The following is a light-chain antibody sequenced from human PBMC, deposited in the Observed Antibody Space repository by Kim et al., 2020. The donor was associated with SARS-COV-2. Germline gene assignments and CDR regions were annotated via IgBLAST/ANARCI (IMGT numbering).Light chain of an antibody. V-gene: IGKV3D-7*01. CDR2: GAS. J-gene: IGKJ4*01. Sequence: PGERVTLSCRARQSVSSSYLTWYQQKPGQAPRLLIYGASTRATGIPARFSGSGSGTDFTLTISSLQPEDFAVYYCQQDYNLPSLTFGGGTKVDIK. CDR3: QQDYNLPSLT. CDR1: QSVSSSY.